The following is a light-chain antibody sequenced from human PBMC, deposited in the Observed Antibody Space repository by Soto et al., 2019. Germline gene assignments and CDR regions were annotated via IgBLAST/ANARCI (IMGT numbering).Light chain of an antibody. V-gene: IGLV2-8*01. CDR1: SSDVGYYNY. Sequence: QSVLTQPPSASGSPGQSVTISCTGTSSDVGYYNYVSWYQQYPGKAPKLIIYEVSIRPSGVPDRFSGSRSGNTASLTVSGLQAEDEADYYCISYAGSNSYVFGTGTKLTV. J-gene: IGLJ1*01. CDR2: EVS. CDR3: ISYAGSNSYV.